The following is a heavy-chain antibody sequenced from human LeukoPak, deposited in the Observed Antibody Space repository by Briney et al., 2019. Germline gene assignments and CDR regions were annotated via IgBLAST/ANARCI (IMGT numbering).Heavy chain of an antibody. Sequence: TGGSLRLSCAASGFTFSSYSMNWVRQAPGKGLEWVSSISSSSSYIYYADSVKGRFTISRDNAKNSLYLQMNSLRAEDTAVYYCAARGYCSGTSCLLEYWGQGTLVTVSS. CDR1: GFTFSSYS. CDR2: ISSSSSYI. D-gene: IGHD2-2*01. V-gene: IGHV3-21*01. J-gene: IGHJ4*02. CDR3: AARGYCSGTSCLLEY.